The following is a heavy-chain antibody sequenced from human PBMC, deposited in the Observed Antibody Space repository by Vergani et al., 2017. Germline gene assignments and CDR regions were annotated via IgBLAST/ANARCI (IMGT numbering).Heavy chain of an antibody. CDR3: AIPLPLYCSSTSCYNLWGARRTSDYMDV. CDR1: GFTFSDYY. V-gene: IGHV3-11*01. Sequence: QVQLVESGGGLVKPGGSLRLSCAASGFTFSDYYMSWIRQAPGKGLEWVSYISSSGSTIYYADSVKGRFTISRDNAKNSLYLQMNSLRAEDTAVYYCAIPLPLYCSSTSCYNLWGARRTSDYMDVWGKGTTVTVSS. J-gene: IGHJ6*03. CDR2: ISSSGSTI. D-gene: IGHD2-2*02.